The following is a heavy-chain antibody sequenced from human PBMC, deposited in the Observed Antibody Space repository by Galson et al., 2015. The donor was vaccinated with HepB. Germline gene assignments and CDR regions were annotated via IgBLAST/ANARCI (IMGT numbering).Heavy chain of an antibody. Sequence: ETLSLTCVVSGGSISSGSYYWAWIRQPPGQGLEWIGAISYSGNPFYNPSLRSRVTISADTSKNQLSLRLSSVAAADTAVYYCASYIAAAADHWGRGTRVTVSP. J-gene: IGHJ1*01. CDR2: ISYSGNP. CDR1: GGSISSGSYY. V-gene: IGHV4-39*01. D-gene: IGHD6-13*01. CDR3: ASYIAAAADH.